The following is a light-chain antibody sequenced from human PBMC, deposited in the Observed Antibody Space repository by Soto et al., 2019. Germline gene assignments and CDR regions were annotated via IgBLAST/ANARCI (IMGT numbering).Light chain of an antibody. CDR1: NRDVGGYNY. V-gene: IGLV2-14*01. CDR3: SSYSSSSALDVI. J-gene: IGLJ2*01. CDR2: EVT. Sequence: QSALAQPASVSGSPGQSLTISCAGTNRDVGGYNYVSWYQQYPGKAPKLIIYEVTYRPSGVSNRFSGSKSGNTASLTISGLQAEDEADYYCSSYSSSSALDVIFGGGTKLTVL.